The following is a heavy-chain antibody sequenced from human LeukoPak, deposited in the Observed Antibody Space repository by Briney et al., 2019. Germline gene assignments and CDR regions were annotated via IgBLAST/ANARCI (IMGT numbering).Heavy chain of an antibody. D-gene: IGHD3-22*01. CDR1: GFTFSDSY. V-gene: IGHV3-11*01. J-gene: IGHJ4*02. CDR2: IDISGYSI. CDR3: ARTFCSSSGCSGGRFAS. Sequence: GGSLTLSCTASGFTFSDSYMSWIRRAPGKGLEWISYIDISGYSIHYADSVRGRFTISRDNAKNSMYLQMNSLRVEDTAVYYCARTFCSSSGCSGGRFASWGQGTVVTVSS.